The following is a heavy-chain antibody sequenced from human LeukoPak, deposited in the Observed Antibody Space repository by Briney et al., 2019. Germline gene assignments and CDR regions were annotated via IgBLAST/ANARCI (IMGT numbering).Heavy chain of an antibody. D-gene: IGHD3-10*01. CDR1: GGSFSGYY. CDR3: ARTVITMVRGTDYYYYYMDV. J-gene: IGHJ6*03. CDR2: INHSGST. Sequence: SETLSLTCAVYGGSFSGYYWSWIRQPPGKGLEWIGEINHSGSTNYNPSLKSRVTISVDTSKNQFSLKLSSVTAADTAVYYCARTVITMVRGTDYYYYYMDVWGKGTTVTISS. V-gene: IGHV4-34*01.